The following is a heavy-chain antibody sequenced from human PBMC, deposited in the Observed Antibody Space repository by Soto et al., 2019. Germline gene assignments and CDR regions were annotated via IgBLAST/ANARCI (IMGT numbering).Heavy chain of an antibody. Sequence: KSGPTLVNPTQTLTLTCTLSGFSLSSSGVGVGWIRQPPGKALEWLTLVFWDNDKRYNPSLKSRLTITKDTSKNQVVLTMTNMDPVDTATYYCARLYYYDSSGYLRPFDYWGQGALVTVS. CDR3: ARLYYYDSSGYLRPFDY. D-gene: IGHD3-22*01. CDR1: GFSLSSSGVG. V-gene: IGHV2-5*02. J-gene: IGHJ4*02. CDR2: VFWDNDK.